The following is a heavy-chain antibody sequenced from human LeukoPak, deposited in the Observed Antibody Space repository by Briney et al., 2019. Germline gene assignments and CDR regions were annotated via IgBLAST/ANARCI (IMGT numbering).Heavy chain of an antibody. CDR2: IYHSGST. V-gene: IGHV4-38-2*02. CDR3: ARVGSDGRVDY. CDR1: NYSISGGYY. J-gene: IGHJ4*02. Sequence: SETLSLTCTVSNYSISGGYYWGWIRQPPGKGLEWIGSIYHSGSTYQNPSLESRVTISVDTSKNQFSLKLSSVTAADTAVYYCARVGSDGRVDYWGQGTLVTVSS. D-gene: IGHD3-10*01.